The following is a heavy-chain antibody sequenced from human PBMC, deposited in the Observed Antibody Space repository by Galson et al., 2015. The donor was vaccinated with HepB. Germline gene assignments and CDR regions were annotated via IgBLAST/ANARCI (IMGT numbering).Heavy chain of an antibody. J-gene: IGHJ6*03. V-gene: IGHV3-7*01. CDR2: IKEDGSEK. CDR1: GFTLSSYW. CDR3: TRDMDV. Sequence: SLRLSCAASGFTLSSYWMSWVRQAPGEGLEWVANIKEDGSEKYYVDSVKGQFTISRDNAKNSLYLQMNSLRAEDTAVYYCTRDMDVWGKGTTVIVSS.